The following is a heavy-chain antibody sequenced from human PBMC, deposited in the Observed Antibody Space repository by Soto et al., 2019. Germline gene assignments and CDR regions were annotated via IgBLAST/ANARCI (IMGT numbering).Heavy chain of an antibody. V-gene: IGHV4-59*08. J-gene: IGHJ6*01. Sequence: SETLSLTCTVSGGSISGYYWSWIRQSPGKGLEWIGYVYYSGTTNYNPSLKSRVTISVDTSRNQFSLNVNSVTAADTAVYYCARLFAVGIRVVSSSSPDIYVWGRGSTLTISS. CDR2: VYYSGTT. CDR3: ARLFAVGIRVVSSSSPDIYV. CDR1: GGSISGYY. D-gene: IGHD3-10*01.